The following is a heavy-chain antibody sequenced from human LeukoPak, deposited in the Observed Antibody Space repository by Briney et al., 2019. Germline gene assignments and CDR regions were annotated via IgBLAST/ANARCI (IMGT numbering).Heavy chain of an antibody. CDR2: IYYSGIT. D-gene: IGHD1-26*01. CDR1: AGSISSTPYY. V-gene: IGHV4-39*07. Sequence: SETLSLTCSVSAGSISSTPYYWGWIRQPPGKGLEWIGSIYYSGITCYNPSLKSRVTISVDLSKNQFSLKLSSVTAADTAVYYCARSHSGSSLVEHWGQGTLVTVSS. J-gene: IGHJ1*01. CDR3: ARSHSGSSLVEH.